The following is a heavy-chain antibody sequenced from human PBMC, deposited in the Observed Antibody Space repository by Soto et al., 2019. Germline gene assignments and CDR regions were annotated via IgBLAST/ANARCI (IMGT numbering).Heavy chain of an antibody. J-gene: IGHJ4*02. CDR1: GDTFTNFD. CDR3: ARYIHGQGFKG. Sequence: QVQLVQSGAEVKKPGASVKVSCKPSGDTFTNFDLNWVRQAAGKGLEWLGWMRANSGDRGHAQKFRDRVSLTRDTSMSTAYMELSSLRAEDTAVYYCARYIHGQGFKGWGQGTLVIVSS. CDR2: MRANSGDR. V-gene: IGHV1-8*01. D-gene: IGHD2-15*01.